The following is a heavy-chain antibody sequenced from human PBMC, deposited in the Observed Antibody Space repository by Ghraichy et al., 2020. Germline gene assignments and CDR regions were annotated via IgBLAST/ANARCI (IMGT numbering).Heavy chain of an antibody. CDR2: IKQDGSEK. CDR1: GFTFSSYW. D-gene: IGHD6-13*01. V-gene: IGHV3-7*03. CDR3: ARDTSSSSSGYRYYYYGMDV. J-gene: IGHJ6*02. Sequence: GGSLRLSCAASGFTFSSYWMSWVRQAPGKGLEWVANIKQDGSEKYYVDSVKGRFTISRDNAKNSLYLQMNSLRAEDTAVYYCARDTSSSSSGYRYYYYGMDVWGQGTTVTVS.